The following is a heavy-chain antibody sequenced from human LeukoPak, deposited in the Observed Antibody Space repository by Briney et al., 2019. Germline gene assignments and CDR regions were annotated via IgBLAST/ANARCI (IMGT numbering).Heavy chain of an antibody. CDR1: GFTFSSYA. D-gene: IGHD3-22*01. CDR2: ISSNGGST. CDR3: ARDGGRYYDRSGYYWGYYFDS. Sequence: GGSLRLSCAASGFTFSSYAMHWVRQAPGKGLEYVSAISSNGGSTYYANSVKGRFTISRDNSKDTLYLQMSSLRAEDTAVYYCARDGGRYYDRSGYYWGYYFDSWGRGILVTVST. J-gene: IGHJ4*02. V-gene: IGHV3-64*01.